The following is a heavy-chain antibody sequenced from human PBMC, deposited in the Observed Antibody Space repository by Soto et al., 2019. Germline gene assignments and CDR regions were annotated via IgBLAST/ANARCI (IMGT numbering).Heavy chain of an antibody. J-gene: IGHJ3*02. CDR1: GYTFTGYY. CDR3: ARARGGGSCAFDI. D-gene: IGHD3-16*01. V-gene: IGHV1-2*04. Sequence: ASVKVSCKASGYTFTGYYMHWVRQAPGQGLEWMGWINPNSGGTNYAQKFQGWVTMTRDTSISTAYMELSRLRSDDTAVYYCARARGGGSCAFDIWGQGTMVTVSS. CDR2: INPNSGGT.